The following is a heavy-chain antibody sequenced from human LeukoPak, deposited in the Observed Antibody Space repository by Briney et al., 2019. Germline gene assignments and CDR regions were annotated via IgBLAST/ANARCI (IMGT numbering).Heavy chain of an antibody. D-gene: IGHD5-18*01. CDR3: ASVRYSYAHFDY. Sequence: GGSLRLSCVSSGFIFSSYVMSWVRQAPGKGLEWVSSISVAGATTDYADSVKGRFTISRDNSKSTVYLQMNSLRAEDTAVYYCASVRYSYAHFDYWGQGTLVTVSS. CDR1: GFIFSSYV. J-gene: IGHJ4*02. V-gene: IGHV3-23*01. CDR2: ISVAGATT.